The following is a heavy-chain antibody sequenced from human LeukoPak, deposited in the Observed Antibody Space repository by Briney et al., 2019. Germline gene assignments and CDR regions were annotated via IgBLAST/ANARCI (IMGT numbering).Heavy chain of an antibody. CDR3: ARARARFLEWSPDDSFDI. V-gene: IGHV1-3*01. J-gene: IGHJ3*02. CDR2: INAGNGNT. D-gene: IGHD3-3*01. Sequence: ASVKVSCKASGYTFTSYAMHWVRQAPGQRLEWMGWINAGNGNTKYSQKFQGRVTITRDTSASTAYMELSRLRSDDTAVYYCARARARFLEWSPDDSFDIWGQGTMVTVSS. CDR1: GYTFTSYA.